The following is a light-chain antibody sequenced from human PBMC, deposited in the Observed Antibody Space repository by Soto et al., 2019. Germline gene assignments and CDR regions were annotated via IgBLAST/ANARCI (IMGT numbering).Light chain of an antibody. CDR2: DAS. V-gene: IGKV1-5*01. J-gene: IGKJ3*01. CDR3: QQYNAYSLFA. CDR1: QSINVW. Sequence: DIQLTQSPSTLSASIGDRVTITCRASQSINVWLAWYQQKPGKAPKLLIYDASTLDSGVPSRFSGSGSGTVFTLTISSLQPDDFATYSCQQYNAYSLFAFGPGTKVEVK.